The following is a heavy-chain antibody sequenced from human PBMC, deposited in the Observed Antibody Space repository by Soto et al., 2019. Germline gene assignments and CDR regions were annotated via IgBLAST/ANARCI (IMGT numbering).Heavy chain of an antibody. J-gene: IGHJ4*02. CDR1: GYTLTELS. V-gene: IGHV1-24*01. Sequence: ASVKVSCKVSGYTLTELSMHWVRQAPGKGLEWMGGFDPEDGETIYAQKFQGRVTTTEDTSTDTAYMELSSLRSEDTAVYCCATGLGHLGLFDYWGQGTLVTVSS. CDR3: ATGLGHLGLFDY. CDR2: FDPEDGET.